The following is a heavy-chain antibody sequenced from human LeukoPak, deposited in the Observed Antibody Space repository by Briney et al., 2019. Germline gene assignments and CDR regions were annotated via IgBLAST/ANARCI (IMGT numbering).Heavy chain of an antibody. D-gene: IGHD2-21*01. J-gene: IGHJ4*02. CDR3: AKDIQGSY. CDR2: VSSSGANT. CDR1: GFTFSDYY. Sequence: QPGGSLRLSCAASGFTFSDYYMSWIRQAPGKGLEWVSLVSSSGANTYYADSVKGRFTISRDNSKNTVYLQMNSLRAEDTAIYYCAKDIQGSYWGQGTLVTVSS. V-gene: IGHV3-23*01.